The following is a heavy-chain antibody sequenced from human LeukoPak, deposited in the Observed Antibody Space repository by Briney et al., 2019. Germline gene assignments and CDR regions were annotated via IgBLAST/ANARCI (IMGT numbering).Heavy chain of an antibody. V-gene: IGHV3-7*01. CDR2: IKQGGSEK. Sequence: PGGSLRLSCAASGFTFSSYWMSWVRQAPGKGLEWVANIKQGGSEKYYVDSVKGRFTISRDNAKNSLYLQMNSLRAEDTAVYYCARESHSGSYYFDYWGQGSLVPVSS. J-gene: IGHJ4*02. CDR3: ARESHSGSYYFDY. D-gene: IGHD1-26*01. CDR1: GFTFSSYW.